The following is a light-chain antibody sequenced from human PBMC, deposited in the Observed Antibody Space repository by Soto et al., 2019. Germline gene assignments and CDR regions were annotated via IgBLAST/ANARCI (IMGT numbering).Light chain of an antibody. CDR3: LQDYNYPLT. J-gene: IGKJ1*01. V-gene: IGKV1-6*01. CDR2: AAS. CDR1: QGLRND. Sequence: AIQISKSPSALSAPVADTVTITSRASQGLRNDLGWYQQKPGKAPKLLIYAASSLQSWDPSRFSASGSGTDFTLTISSLQPEDFAPYYCLQDYNYPLTFVQGTKVDIK.